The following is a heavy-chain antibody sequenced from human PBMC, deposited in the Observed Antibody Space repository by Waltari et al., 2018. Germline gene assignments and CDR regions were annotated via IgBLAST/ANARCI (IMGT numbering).Heavy chain of an antibody. CDR1: GFTFDDYT. CDR3: AKVHSSSDYYYMDV. CDR2: ISWDGGST. V-gene: IGHV3-43*01. D-gene: IGHD6-6*01. J-gene: IGHJ6*03. Sequence: EVQLVESGGVEVQPGGSLRLSCAASGFTFDDYTMHWVRQAPGKGLEWVSLISWDGGSTYYADSVKGRFTISRDNSKNSLYLQMNSLRTEDTALYYCAKVHSSSDYYYMDVWGKGTTVTVSS.